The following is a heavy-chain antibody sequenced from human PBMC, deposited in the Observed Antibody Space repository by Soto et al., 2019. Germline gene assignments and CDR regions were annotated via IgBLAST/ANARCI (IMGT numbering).Heavy chain of an antibody. J-gene: IGHJ6*02. Sequence: PSETLSLTCTVSGGSISSYYWSWIRQPAGKGLEWIGRIYTSGSTNHNPSLKSRVTMSVDTSKNQFSLKLSSVTAADTAVYYCARDYWYSSSWYHHYGMDVWGQGTTVTVSS. V-gene: IGHV4-4*07. CDR2: IYTSGST. D-gene: IGHD6-13*01. CDR1: GGSISSYY. CDR3: ARDYWYSSSWYHHYGMDV.